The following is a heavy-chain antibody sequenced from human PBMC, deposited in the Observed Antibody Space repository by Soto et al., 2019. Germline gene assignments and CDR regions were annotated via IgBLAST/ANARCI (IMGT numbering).Heavy chain of an antibody. CDR1: GFTFSNAW. CDR3: TTEGAYDENPALGY. Sequence: EVQLVESGGDLVKPGGSLTLSCAASGFTFSNAWMNWVRQAPGKGLEWVGRIKSKADGGTTEYTAPVKGRFTISRDDSKNTLYLQMNSLNTEDTAVYYCTTEGAYDENPALGYWGQGALVTVSS. J-gene: IGHJ4*02. D-gene: IGHD5-12*01. V-gene: IGHV3-15*07. CDR2: IKSKADGGTT.